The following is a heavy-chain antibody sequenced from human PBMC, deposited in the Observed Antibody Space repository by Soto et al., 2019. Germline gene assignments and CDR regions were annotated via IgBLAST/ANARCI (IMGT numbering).Heavy chain of an antibody. CDR3: AKGRKATKAWFDP. CDR2: VHYSGST. CDR1: GDSLSNYY. J-gene: IGHJ5*02. V-gene: IGHV4-59*01. Sequence: SETLSLTCSISGDSLSNYYWSWIRQSPGKGLEWIGYVHYSGSTNYNPSLQSRVTISVDTSKNQFSLSLHSVTTADTAVYFCAKGRKATKAWFDPWGRGTLVTVSS.